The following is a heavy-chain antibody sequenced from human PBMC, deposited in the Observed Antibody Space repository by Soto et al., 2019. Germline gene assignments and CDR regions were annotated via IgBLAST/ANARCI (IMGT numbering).Heavy chain of an antibody. J-gene: IGHJ5*02. Sequence: QEQLVQSGAEVKKPGASVKVSCKTSGYTFTGYDINWVRQATGQGLEWIGWMNPNSGETGYAQKFQSRVTMTRSASLSTAYLELSSLRSEDTTVYYCARVAVAARPRWYNWFDPWGQGTLVTVSS. V-gene: IGHV1-8*01. CDR3: ARVAVAARPRWYNWFDP. CDR1: GYTFTGYD. CDR2: MNPNSGET. D-gene: IGHD2-15*01.